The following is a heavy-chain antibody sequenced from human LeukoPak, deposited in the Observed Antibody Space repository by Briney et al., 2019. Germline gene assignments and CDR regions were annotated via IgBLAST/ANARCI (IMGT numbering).Heavy chain of an antibody. CDR3: ARESGRGSGWFDY. Sequence: ASVKVSCKASGYTFTGYYMHWVRQAPGQGLEWMVWINPNSGGTNYAQKFQGRVTMTRDTAISTAYMELRRLRSDDTAVYYCARESGRGSGWFDYWGQGTLVTVSS. CDR2: INPNSGGT. V-gene: IGHV1-2*02. D-gene: IGHD6-19*01. J-gene: IGHJ4*02. CDR1: GYTFTGYY.